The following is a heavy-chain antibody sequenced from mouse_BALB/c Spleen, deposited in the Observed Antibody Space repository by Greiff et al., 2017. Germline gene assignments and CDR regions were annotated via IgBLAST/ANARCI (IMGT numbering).Heavy chain of an antibody. Sequence: QVQLKQSGAELVKPGASVKLSCKTSGYTFTSYWIQWVKQRPGQGLGWIGEIFPGTGTTYYNEKFKGKATLTIDTSSSTAYMQLSSLTSEDSAVYFCARSGGGYAMDYWGQGTSVTVSS. V-gene: IGHV1S132*01. J-gene: IGHJ4*01. CDR3: ARSGGGYAMDY. CDR2: IFPGTGTT. CDR1: GYTFTSYW.